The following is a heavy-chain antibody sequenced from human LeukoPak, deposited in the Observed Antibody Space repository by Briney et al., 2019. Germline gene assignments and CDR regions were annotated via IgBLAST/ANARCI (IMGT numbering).Heavy chain of an antibody. Sequence: GGSLRLSCAPSGFTVDNFAMTWVRQAPGKGLEWVSEITGSGGSTYYADSVKGRFTISRDNSKNTLYLQMNSLRDEDTAIYYCARELFDFDYWGQGTLVTASS. J-gene: IGHJ4*02. V-gene: IGHV3-23*01. CDR2: ITGSGGST. D-gene: IGHD3-10*01. CDR3: ARELFDFDY. CDR1: GFTVDNFA.